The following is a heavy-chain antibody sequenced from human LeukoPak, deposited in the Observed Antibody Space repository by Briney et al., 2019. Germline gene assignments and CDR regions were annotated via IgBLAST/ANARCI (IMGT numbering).Heavy chain of an antibody. D-gene: IGHD2-2*01. V-gene: IGHV4-4*07. J-gene: IGHJ5*02. CDR1: RGSISSYY. Sequence: PSGTLSLTCTVSRGSISSYYWSWIRQPAGKGLEWIGRIYTSGSTNYNPSLKSRVTISVDKSKNQLSLKLSSVTAADTTVDYCARGAAAYWFDPWGQGTLVTVSS. CDR3: ARGAAAYWFDP. CDR2: IYTSGST.